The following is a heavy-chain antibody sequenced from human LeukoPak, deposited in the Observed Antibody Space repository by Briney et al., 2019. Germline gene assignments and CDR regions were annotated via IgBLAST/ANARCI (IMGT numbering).Heavy chain of an antibody. D-gene: IGHD3-9*01. J-gene: IGHJ4*02. CDR3: ARITLDILTGYYHYYFDY. CDR2: IYYSGST. CDR1: GVSISSGGYY. V-gene: IGHV4-31*03. Sequence: SETLSLTCTVSGVSISSGGYYWSWIRQHPGKGLEGILYIYYSGSTYYNPSLKSRVTISVDTSKNQFSLKLSSVTAADTAVYYCARITLDILTGYYHYYFDYWGQGTLVTVSS.